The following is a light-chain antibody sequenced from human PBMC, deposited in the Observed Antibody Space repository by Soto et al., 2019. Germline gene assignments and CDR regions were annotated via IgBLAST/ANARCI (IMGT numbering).Light chain of an antibody. CDR3: QQYGSSPIT. J-gene: IGKJ5*01. V-gene: IGKV3-20*01. CDR2: GAY. Sequence: EIVLTQSPGTLSLSPGERATLSCRASQSVTSSYLAWYQQKPGQAPRLLIYGAYSRATGIPARFSGSGSETDFTLTISRLEPEDFAVYYCQQYGSSPITFGQGTRLEIK. CDR1: QSVTSSY.